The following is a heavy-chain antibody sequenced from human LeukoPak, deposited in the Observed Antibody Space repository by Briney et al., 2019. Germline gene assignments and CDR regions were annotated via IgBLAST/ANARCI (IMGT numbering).Heavy chain of an antibody. CDR1: GFTFSRYY. CDR2: INSDGSST. D-gene: IGHD6-13*01. CDR3: TRVFVGDEYSSSGY. V-gene: IGHV3-74*01. J-gene: IGHJ4*02. Sequence: PGGSLRLSCAASGFTFSRYYMHWVRQAPGKGLVWVSRINSDGSSTTYADSVKGRFTISRDNAKNTLYLQMNCLKVEDTAVYYCTRVFVGDEYSSSGYWGQGTLVTVSS.